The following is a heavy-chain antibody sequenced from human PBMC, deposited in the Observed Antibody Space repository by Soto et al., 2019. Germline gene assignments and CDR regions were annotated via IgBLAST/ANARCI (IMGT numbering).Heavy chain of an antibody. D-gene: IGHD3-16*01. V-gene: IGHV4-59*01. Sequence: QVQLQESGPGLVKPSETLSLTCTVSGGSISSYYWSWIRQPPGKGLEWIGYIYYSGSTNYNPSLXRXVXRXXDPFKNQFSLTLSSVTAADTAGYYCARRYGGNFDYWGQGTLVTVSS. CDR2: IYYSGST. J-gene: IGHJ4*02. CDR1: GGSISSYY. CDR3: ARRYGGNFDY.